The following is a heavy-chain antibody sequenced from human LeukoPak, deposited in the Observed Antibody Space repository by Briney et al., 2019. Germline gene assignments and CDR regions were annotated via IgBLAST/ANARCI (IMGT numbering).Heavy chain of an antibody. V-gene: IGHV3-74*01. D-gene: IGHD3-16*01. CDR2: ISSDGTST. CDR1: GFTFSSHW. Sequence: PGGSLRLSCAASGFTFSSHWMHWVRQAPGKGLEWLSRISSDGTSTTYGDSVKGRFSISRDNAKNMLFLQMNSLRAEDTAVYYFNGSWGAEGVEHRGQGTLVTVSS. J-gene: IGHJ4*02. CDR3: NGSWGAEGVEH.